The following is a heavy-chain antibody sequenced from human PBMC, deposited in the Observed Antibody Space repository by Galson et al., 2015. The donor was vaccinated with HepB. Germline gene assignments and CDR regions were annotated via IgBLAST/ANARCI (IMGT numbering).Heavy chain of an antibody. CDR1: GFTFSNAW. D-gene: IGHD3-10*01. Sequence: SLRLSCAASGFTFSNAWMSWVRQAPGKGLEWVGRIKSKTDGGTTDYAAPVKGRFTISRDDSKNTLYLQMNSLKTEDTAVYYCTTEFRGFGELLPHYYYYGMDVWGQGTTVTVSS. CDR2: IKSKTDGGTT. V-gene: IGHV3-15*01. CDR3: TTEFRGFGELLPHYYYYGMDV. J-gene: IGHJ6*02.